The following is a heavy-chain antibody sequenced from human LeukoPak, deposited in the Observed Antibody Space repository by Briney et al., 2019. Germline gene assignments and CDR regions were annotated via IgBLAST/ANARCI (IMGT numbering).Heavy chain of an antibody. CDR1: GFTFSSYS. CDR2: ISSSSSYI. D-gene: IGHD2-15*01. Sequence: GGSLRLSCAASGFTFSSYSMNWVRQAPGKGLEWVSSISSSSSYIYYADSVRGRFTISRDNARNSLYLQMNSLRGEDTAVYYCARDENAYCSGGSCSYFQHWGQGTLVTVSS. V-gene: IGHV3-21*01. CDR3: ARDENAYCSGGSCSYFQH. J-gene: IGHJ1*01.